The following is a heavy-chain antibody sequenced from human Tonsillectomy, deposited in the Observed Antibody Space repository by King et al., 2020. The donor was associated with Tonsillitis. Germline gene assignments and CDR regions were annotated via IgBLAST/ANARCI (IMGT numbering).Heavy chain of an antibody. CDR1: GFTFSNYA. Sequence: VQLVESGGGLVQPGGSLRLTCAASGFTFSNYAMSWVRQAPGKGLEWVSLISGSGGTIYYADSVRGRFTISRDNSKNTLFLQVNSLRAEDTAVYYCAKGGYCNVTSCSVRFDPWGQGTLVTVSS. V-gene: IGHV3-23*04. CDR3: AKGGYCNVTSCSVRFDP. CDR2: ISGSGGTI. D-gene: IGHD2-2*01. J-gene: IGHJ5*02.